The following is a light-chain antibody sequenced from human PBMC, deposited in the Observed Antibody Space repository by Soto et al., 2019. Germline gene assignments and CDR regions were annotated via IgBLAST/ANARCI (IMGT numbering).Light chain of an antibody. Sequence: EIVLTQSPAPLSSSPGERAPLSCRASQTVNSRLAWYQHKPGQAPRLLIYHTSNRATGIPARFSGSGSGTDFTLTISSLEPEDFAVYYCHQRQSWPRTFGQGTKVDIK. CDR2: HTS. CDR3: HQRQSWPRT. V-gene: IGKV3-11*01. J-gene: IGKJ1*01. CDR1: QTVNSR.